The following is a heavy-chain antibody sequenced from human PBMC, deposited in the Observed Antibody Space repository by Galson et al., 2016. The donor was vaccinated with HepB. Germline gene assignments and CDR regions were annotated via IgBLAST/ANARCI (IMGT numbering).Heavy chain of an antibody. CDR2: IGTSGSPI. J-gene: IGHJ4*02. D-gene: IGHD6-19*01. CDR3: AKNSYSSAWYPDY. V-gene: IGHV3-48*04. CDR1: GFTFSSYS. Sequence: SLRLSCAGSGFTFSSYSMDWVRQAPGKGLEWVSYIGTSGSPIYYADSVRGRFTISRDNARNSVFLQMRSLSAEDTAVYYCAKNSYSSAWYPDYWGQGTLVTVSS.